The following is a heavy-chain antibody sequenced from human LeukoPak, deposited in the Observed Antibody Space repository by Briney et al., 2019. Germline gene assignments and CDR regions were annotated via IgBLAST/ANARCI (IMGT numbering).Heavy chain of an antibody. CDR2: IYYSGST. CDR3: ARDLGITFGGVIVLEPDAFDI. V-gene: IGHV4-59*12. Sequence: SETLSLTCTVSGDSISTSYWSWIRQPPGKGLEWIGSIYYSGSTYYNPSLKSRVTISVDTSKNQFSLKLSSVTAADTAVYYCARDLGITFGGVIVLEPDAFDIWGQGTMVTVSS. CDR1: GDSISTSY. J-gene: IGHJ3*02. D-gene: IGHD3-16*02.